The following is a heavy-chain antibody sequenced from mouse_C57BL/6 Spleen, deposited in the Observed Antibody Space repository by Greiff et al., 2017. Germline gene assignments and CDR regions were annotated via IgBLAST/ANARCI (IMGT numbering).Heavy chain of an antibody. Sequence: VQPQQFGAELVRPGSSVKMFCQTSGYTFTCYGINWVKQRPGQGLEWDGYIYIVNGYTEYNEKFKGKATLTSDTSSSTAYMQHSSLTSEDSAIYFCARSDSIDPFAYWGQGTLVTVSA. J-gene: IGHJ3*01. D-gene: IGHD2-10*02. V-gene: IGHV1-58*01. CDR1: GYTFTCYG. CDR2: IYIVNGYT. CDR3: ARSDSIDPFAY.